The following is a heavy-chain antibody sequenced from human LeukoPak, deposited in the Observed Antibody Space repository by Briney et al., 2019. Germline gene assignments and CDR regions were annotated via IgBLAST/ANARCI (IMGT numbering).Heavy chain of an antibody. Sequence: PGRSLRLSCAASGFTFSSYGMHWVSQAPGKGLDWVAVISYDGSNKYYADSVKGRFTISRDNSKNTLFLQMNSLRAEDTAVYYCAKGSNRGVATIDYWGQGTLVTVSS. CDR2: ISYDGSNK. J-gene: IGHJ4*02. D-gene: IGHD5-12*01. V-gene: IGHV3-30*18. CDR1: GFTFSSYG. CDR3: AKGSNRGVATIDY.